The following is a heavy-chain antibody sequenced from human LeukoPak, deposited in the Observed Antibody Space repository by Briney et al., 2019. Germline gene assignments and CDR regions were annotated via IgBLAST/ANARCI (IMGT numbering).Heavy chain of an antibody. D-gene: IGHD3-22*01. J-gene: IGHJ6*02. CDR1: GCTFDDYA. Sequence: GGSLRLSCAASGCTFDDYAMHWVRQAPGKGLEWVSGISCNSGSIGYADSVKGRFTISRDNAKNSLYLQMNSLRADDTALYYCAKDIPYYYDSSGYQGGMDVWGQGTTVTVSS. CDR2: ISCNSGSI. CDR3: AKDIPYYYDSSGYQGGMDV. V-gene: IGHV3-9*01.